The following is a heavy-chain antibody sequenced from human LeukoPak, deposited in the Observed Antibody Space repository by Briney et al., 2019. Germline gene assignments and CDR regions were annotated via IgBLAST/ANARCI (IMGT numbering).Heavy chain of an antibody. D-gene: IGHD3-22*01. CDR1: GGSIGSSSYY. V-gene: IGHV4-39*01. CDR2: IYYSGST. J-gene: IGHJ4*02. Sequence: SETLSLTCTVSGGSIGSSSYYWGWIRQPPGKGLEWIGSIYYSGSTYYNPSLKSRFTISVDTSKNQFSLKLSSVTAADTAVYYCARPGYYYDSSGYHYRDYWGQGTLVTVSS. CDR3: ARPGYYYDSSGYHYRDY.